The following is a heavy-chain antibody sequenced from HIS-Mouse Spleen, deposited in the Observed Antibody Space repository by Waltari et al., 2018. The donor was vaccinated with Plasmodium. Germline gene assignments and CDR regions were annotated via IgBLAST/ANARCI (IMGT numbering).Heavy chain of an antibody. CDR3: ARDNFAAGNFDY. V-gene: IGHV1-2*02. CDR1: GYTFPGYY. CDR2: INPNSGGT. Sequence: QVQLVQSGPEVKKPGASVKVSCQASGYTFPGYYMHWVRQAPGQGLEWMGWINPNSGGTNYAQKFQGRVTMTRDTSISTAYMELSRLRSDDTAVYYCARDNFAAGNFDYWGQGTLVTVSS. J-gene: IGHJ4*02. D-gene: IGHD6-13*01.